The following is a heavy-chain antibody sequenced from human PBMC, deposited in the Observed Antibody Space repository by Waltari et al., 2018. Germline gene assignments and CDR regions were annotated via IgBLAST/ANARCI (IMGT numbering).Heavy chain of an antibody. Sequence: QVQLQESGPGLVKPSETLSLTCTVSGGSISSYYWSWIRQPPGKGLEWIGYIYYSGSTNYNPSLKSRVTISVDTSKNQFSLKLSSVTAADTAVYYCARDTGRRYYDSSGYLDYWGQGTLVTVSS. CDR3: ARDTGRRYYDSSGYLDY. CDR2: IYYSGST. V-gene: IGHV4-59*01. J-gene: IGHJ4*02. CDR1: GGSISSYY. D-gene: IGHD3-22*01.